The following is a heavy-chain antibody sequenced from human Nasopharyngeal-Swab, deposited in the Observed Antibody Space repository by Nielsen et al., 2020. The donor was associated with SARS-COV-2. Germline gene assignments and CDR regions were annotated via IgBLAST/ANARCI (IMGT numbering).Heavy chain of an antibody. J-gene: IGHJ4*02. CDR1: GFTFSSYG. Sequence: GESLKISCAASGFTFSSYGMHWVRQAPGKGLEWVAVIWYDGSNKYYADSVKGRFTISRDNSKNTLYLQMNSLRAEDTAVYYCASEDDWLRLSYWGQGTLVTVSS. CDR2: IWYDGSNK. CDR3: ASEDDWLRLSY. V-gene: IGHV3-33*01. D-gene: IGHD3-9*01.